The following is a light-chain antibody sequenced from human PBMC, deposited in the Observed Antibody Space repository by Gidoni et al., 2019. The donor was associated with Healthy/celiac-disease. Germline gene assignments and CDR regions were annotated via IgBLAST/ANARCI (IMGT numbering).Light chain of an antibody. Sequence: SSELTQDPAVSVALGQTVRITCQGDSLRSYYAIWYQQKPGHAPVLVIYGKNNRPSGIPDRFAGSSSGNTASLTITGAQAEDEADYYCNSRDSSGNPWVFGGGTKLTVL. CDR2: GKN. CDR1: SLRSYY. V-gene: IGLV3-19*01. CDR3: NSRDSSGNPWV. J-gene: IGLJ3*02.